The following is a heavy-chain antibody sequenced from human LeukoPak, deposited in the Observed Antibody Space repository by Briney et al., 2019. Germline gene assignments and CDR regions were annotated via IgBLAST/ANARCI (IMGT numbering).Heavy chain of an antibody. D-gene: IGHD6-19*01. V-gene: IGHV4-34*01. CDR3: ARRYSSGFGPL. CDR2: INHSGST. J-gene: IGHJ4*02. Sequence: SETLSLTCAVYGGSLSGYYWSWNRQPPGKVLEWIGDINHSGSTNYNTSLKSRVTISVDTSKNQFSLKLSSVTAADTAVYYCARRYSSGFGPLWGQGTLVTVSS. CDR1: GGSLSGYY.